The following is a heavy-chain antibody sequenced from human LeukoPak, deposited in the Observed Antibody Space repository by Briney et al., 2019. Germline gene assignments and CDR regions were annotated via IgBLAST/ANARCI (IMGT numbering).Heavy chain of an antibody. CDR3: ASSVTPRDYYYYMDV. D-gene: IGHD3-16*02. Sequence: SVKVSCKASGGTFSSYAISWVRQAPGQGLEWMGGIIPIFGTANYAQKFQGRVTITTGESTSTAYMELSSLRSEDTAVYYCASSVTPRDYYYYMDVWGKGTTVTVSS. J-gene: IGHJ6*03. CDR2: IIPIFGTA. CDR1: GGTFSSYA. V-gene: IGHV1-69*05.